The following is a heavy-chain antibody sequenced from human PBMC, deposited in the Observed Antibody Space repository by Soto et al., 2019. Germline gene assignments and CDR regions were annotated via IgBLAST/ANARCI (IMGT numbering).Heavy chain of an antibody. D-gene: IGHD5-18*01. CDR2: IYYSGST. J-gene: IGHJ4*02. CDR3: ARVVDTAMGLDY. CDR1: GGSVSSGSYY. V-gene: IGHV4-61*01. Sequence: SETLSLTCTVSGGSVSSGSYYWSWIRQPPGKGLEWIGYIYYSGSTNYNPSLKSRVTISVDTSKNQFSLKLSSVTAADTAVYYCARVVDTAMGLDYWGQGTLVTVSS.